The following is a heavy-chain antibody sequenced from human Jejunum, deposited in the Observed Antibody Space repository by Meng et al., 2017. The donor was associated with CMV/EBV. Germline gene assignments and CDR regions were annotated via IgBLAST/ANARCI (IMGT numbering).Heavy chain of an antibody. J-gene: IGHJ4*02. Sequence: QVQPVLLGAEVKKPGSSGKVACKTSGGSFSTYTFSWVRQAPGQGLEWMGGLIPVLNKAKSAPRFQDRVTFTADETTTTAYMELSSLTFEDTAVYFCARGRGNQPLFDFWGQGTLVTVFS. CDR1: GGSFSTYT. CDR3: ARGRGNQPLFDF. CDR2: LIPVLNKA. V-gene: IGHV1-69*10. D-gene: IGHD2/OR15-2a*01.